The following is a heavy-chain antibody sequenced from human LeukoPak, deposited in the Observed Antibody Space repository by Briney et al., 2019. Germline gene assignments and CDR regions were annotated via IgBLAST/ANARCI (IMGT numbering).Heavy chain of an antibody. D-gene: IGHD3-10*01. V-gene: IGHV4-4*08. Sequence: PSETLSLTCTVSGGSISSYYWSWIRQPPGKGLEWIGRIYTSGSTNYNPSLKSRVTISVDTSKNQFSLKLSSVTAADTAVYYCARERARGYYYYYMDVWGKGTTVTISS. J-gene: IGHJ6*03. CDR3: ARERARGYYYYYMDV. CDR1: GGSISSYY. CDR2: IYTSGST.